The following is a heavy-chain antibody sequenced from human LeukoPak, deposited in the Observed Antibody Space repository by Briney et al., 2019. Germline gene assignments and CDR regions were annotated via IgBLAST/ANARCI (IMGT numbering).Heavy chain of an antibody. Sequence: SETLSLTCTVSGGSISSSSYYWGWIRQPPRKGLEWIGSIYYSGSTYYNPSLKSRVTISVDTSKNQFSLKLSSVTAADTAVYYCARAGSGSYLYYYYMDVWGKETTVTVSS. V-gene: IGHV4-39*01. J-gene: IGHJ6*03. D-gene: IGHD3-10*01. CDR3: ARAGSGSYLYYYYMDV. CDR2: IYYSGST. CDR1: GGSISSSSYY.